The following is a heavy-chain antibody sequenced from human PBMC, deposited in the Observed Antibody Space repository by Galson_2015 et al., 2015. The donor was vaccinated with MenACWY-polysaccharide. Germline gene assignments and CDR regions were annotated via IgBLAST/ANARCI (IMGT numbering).Heavy chain of an antibody. Sequence: SVKVSCKASGYTFTIYFMHWVRQAPGQGLEWIGIINPSGGSTTYAQKFQGRVTMTRDTSTSTVYMELTSLRSEDTAVYYCARGRDGFNSPGDYWGQGTLVTVSS. CDR2: INPSGGST. CDR1: GYTFTIYF. J-gene: IGHJ4*02. V-gene: IGHV1-46*01. D-gene: IGHD5-24*01. CDR3: ARGRDGFNSPGDY.